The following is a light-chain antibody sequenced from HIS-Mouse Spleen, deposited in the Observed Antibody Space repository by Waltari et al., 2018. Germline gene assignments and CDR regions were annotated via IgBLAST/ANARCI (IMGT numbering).Light chain of an antibody. CDR3: SSYTSSSTF. Sequence: QSALTQPASVSGSPGQSITISCTGTSSDVGGYNYVSWYQQHPGKAPKLMSYEVSNRPSGGSNRFSGSKSGNTASLTISGLQAEDEADYYCSSYTSSSTFFGTGTKVTVL. CDR2: EVS. J-gene: IGLJ1*01. V-gene: IGLV2-14*01. CDR1: SSDVGGYNY.